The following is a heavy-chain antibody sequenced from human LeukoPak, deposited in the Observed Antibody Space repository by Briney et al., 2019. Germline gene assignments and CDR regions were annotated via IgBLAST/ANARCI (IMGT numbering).Heavy chain of an antibody. V-gene: IGHV1-18*01. J-gene: IGHJ4*02. CDR1: GYTFTSYG. CDR3: ATLHSSWYQGDFDY. D-gene: IGHD6-13*01. CDR2: ISAYNGNT. Sequence: ASVKVSCKASGYTFTSYGISWVRQAPGQGLEWMGWISAYNGNTNYAQKLQGRVTVTTDTSTSTAYMELRSLRSEDTAVYYCATLHSSWYQGDFDYWGQGTLVTVSS.